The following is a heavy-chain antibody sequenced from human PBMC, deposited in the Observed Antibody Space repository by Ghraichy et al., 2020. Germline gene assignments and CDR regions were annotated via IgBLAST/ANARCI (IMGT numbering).Heavy chain of an antibody. Sequence: WGSLTLSCAASGFTFSGYYMAWVRQAPGKGLEWVSYISSSSNHISYADSVKGRFFISRDNAKSSLYLHMNSLRVDDTAVYYCAKAVEMATIYYYDYWGQGTLVTVSS. V-gene: IGHV3-11*01. CDR3: AKAVEMATIYYYDY. D-gene: IGHD5-24*01. CDR1: GFTFSGYY. J-gene: IGHJ4*02. CDR2: ISSSSNHI.